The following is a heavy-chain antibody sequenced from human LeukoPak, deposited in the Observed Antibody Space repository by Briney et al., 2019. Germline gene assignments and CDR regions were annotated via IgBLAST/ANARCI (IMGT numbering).Heavy chain of an antibody. D-gene: IGHD3-10*01. Sequence: GVSLRLSCAASGFTVSSHYMSWVRQAPGKGLEWVSVIYSGGNTYYADSVKGRFTISRDNSKNTLYLQMNSLSTEDTAVYYCATSYGSGSYGHWGQGTLVTVSS. J-gene: IGHJ4*02. V-gene: IGHV3-53*01. CDR2: IYSGGNT. CDR3: ATSYGSGSYGH. CDR1: GFTVSSHY.